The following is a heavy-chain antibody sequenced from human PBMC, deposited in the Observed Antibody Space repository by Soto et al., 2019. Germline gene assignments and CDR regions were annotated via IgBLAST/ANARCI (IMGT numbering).Heavy chain of an antibody. J-gene: IGHJ5*02. CDR1: GFTFSSYA. CDR2: ISGSGGST. Sequence: PGGSLRLSCAASGFTFSSYAMSWVRQAPGKGLEWVSAISGSGGSTYYADSVKGRFTISRDNSKSTLYLQMNSLRAEDTAVYYCAKDPYSNYWFDPWGQGTLVTVSS. CDR3: AKDPYSNYWFDP. V-gene: IGHV3-23*01. D-gene: IGHD4-4*01.